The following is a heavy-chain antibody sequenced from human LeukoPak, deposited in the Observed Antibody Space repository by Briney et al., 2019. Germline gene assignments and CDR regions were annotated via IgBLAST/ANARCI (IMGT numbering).Heavy chain of an antibody. CDR2: ISGSGGST. V-gene: IGHV3-23*01. J-gene: IGHJ3*02. Sequence: GGSLRLSCAASGFTFSSYAMSWVRQARGKGGEWVSAISGSGGSTYYADSEKGRFTISRDNAKNTLYLQKNSLRGEETAEHYSAKEGLRVAFDIWGQGTMVTVSS. D-gene: IGHD3/OR15-3a*01. CDR3: AKEGLRVAFDI. CDR1: GFTFSSYA.